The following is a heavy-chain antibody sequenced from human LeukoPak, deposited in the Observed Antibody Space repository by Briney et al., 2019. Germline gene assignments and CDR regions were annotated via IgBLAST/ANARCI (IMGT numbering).Heavy chain of an antibody. CDR2: ISPYNGNT. D-gene: IGHD3-16*02. J-gene: IGHJ4*02. Sequence: ASVTVSCTASGYTFTNYAITWVRQAPGQGREWMGWISPYNGNTNFAQNLQGRVTMTTDTATSTAYMELRDLRSDDTATYYCAITSARGTYRFLDYWGQGTLVTVSS. CDR1: GYTFTNYA. CDR3: AITSARGTYRFLDY. V-gene: IGHV1-18*01.